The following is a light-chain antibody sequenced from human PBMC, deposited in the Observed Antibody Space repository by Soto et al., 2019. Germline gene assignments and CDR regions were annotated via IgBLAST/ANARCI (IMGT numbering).Light chain of an antibody. Sequence: IVLTQSPGTLSLSPGERATLSCRASQSVSSSYLAWYQQKPGRAPRLVLYDASSRATGIPDRFSGSGAGTDFILTISRLEPEDFAVYYCQQYGSSPPITFGQGTRLEI. J-gene: IGKJ5*01. V-gene: IGKV3-20*01. CDR3: QQYGSSPPIT. CDR1: QSVSSSY. CDR2: DAS.